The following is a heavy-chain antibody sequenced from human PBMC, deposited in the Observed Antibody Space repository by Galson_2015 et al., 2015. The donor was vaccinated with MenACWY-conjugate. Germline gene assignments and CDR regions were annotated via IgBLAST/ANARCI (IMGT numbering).Heavy chain of an antibody. CDR1: GFTVSSNY. CDR2: IYSGGST. CDR3: ARAIEYCSGGSCYPNAFDI. Sequence: SLRLSCAASGFTVSSNYMSWVRQAPGKGLEWLSVIYSGGSTYYADSVKGRFTISRDNSKNTLYLQMNSLRAEDTAVYYCARAIEYCSGGSCYPNAFDIWGQGTMVTVSS. J-gene: IGHJ3*02. D-gene: IGHD2-15*01. V-gene: IGHV3-66*02.